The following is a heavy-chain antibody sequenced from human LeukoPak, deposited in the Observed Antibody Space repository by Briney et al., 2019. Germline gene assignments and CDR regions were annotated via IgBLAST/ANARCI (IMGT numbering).Heavy chain of an antibody. CDR3: ARTQYVYCSSTSCPIDI. Sequence: SETLSLTCTVSGGSISSYYWSWIRQPAGKGLEWIGRIYTSGSTNYNPSLKSRVTMSVDTSKNQFSLKLSSVTAADTAVYYCARTQYVYCSSTSCPIDIWGQGTMVTVSS. J-gene: IGHJ3*02. CDR1: GGSISSYY. D-gene: IGHD2-2*01. CDR2: IYTSGST. V-gene: IGHV4-4*07.